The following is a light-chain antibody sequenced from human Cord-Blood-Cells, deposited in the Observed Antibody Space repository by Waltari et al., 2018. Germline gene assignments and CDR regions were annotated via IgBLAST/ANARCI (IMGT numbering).Light chain of an antibody. CDR3: QQSYSTPPT. J-gene: IGKJ2*01. CDR2: AAS. V-gene: IGKV1-39*01. CDR1: QSISSY. Sequence: DIQMTHSPSSPSASVGDRVTITCRASQSISSYLNWYQQKPGKAPKLLIYAASSLQSGVPSRFSGSGSGTDVTLTISSLQPEDFATYYCQQSYSTPPTFGQGTKLEFK.